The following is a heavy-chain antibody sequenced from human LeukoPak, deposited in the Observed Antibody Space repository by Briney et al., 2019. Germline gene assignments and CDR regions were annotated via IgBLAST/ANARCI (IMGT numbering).Heavy chain of an antibody. CDR2: ISHSGST. CDR3: AGHLRYFDY. J-gene: IGHJ4*02. CDR1: GGSFSGYY. Sequence: SETLSLTCAVYGGSFSGYYWSWIRQPPGKGLEWIGEISHSGSTNYNPSLKSRVTISLDTSKNQFSLKLSSVTAADTAVYYCAGHLRYFDYWGQGTLVTVSS. V-gene: IGHV4-34*01.